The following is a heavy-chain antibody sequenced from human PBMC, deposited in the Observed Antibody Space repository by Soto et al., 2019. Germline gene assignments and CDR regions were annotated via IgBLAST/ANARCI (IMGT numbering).Heavy chain of an antibody. J-gene: IGHJ6*02. CDR1: GYTFTSYD. CDR2: MNPNSGNT. V-gene: IGHV1-8*01. Sequence: GASVKVSCKASGYTFTSYDINWVRQATGQGLEWMGWMNPNSGNTGYAQKFQGRVTMTRNTSISTAYMELSSLRSEDTAVYYCARVGGYCSGGTCFPSYYYGMDVWGQGTTVTVSS. CDR3: ARVGGYCSGGTCFPSYYYGMDV. D-gene: IGHD2-15*01.